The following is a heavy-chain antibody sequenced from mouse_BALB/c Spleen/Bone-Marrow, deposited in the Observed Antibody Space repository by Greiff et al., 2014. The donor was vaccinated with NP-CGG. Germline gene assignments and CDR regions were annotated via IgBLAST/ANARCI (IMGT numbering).Heavy chain of an antibody. CDR1: GYTFTSYW. Sequence: QVQLKESGAELARPGASLKLSCKASGYTFTSYWMQWVKQRPGQGLEWIGAIYPGDGDTRYTQKFKGKATLTADKSSSTAYMQLSSLASEDSAVYYCASQGDYGSFDYWGQGTTLTVSS. V-gene: IGHV1-87*01. J-gene: IGHJ2*01. D-gene: IGHD1-1*02. CDR3: ASQGDYGSFDY. CDR2: IYPGDGDT.